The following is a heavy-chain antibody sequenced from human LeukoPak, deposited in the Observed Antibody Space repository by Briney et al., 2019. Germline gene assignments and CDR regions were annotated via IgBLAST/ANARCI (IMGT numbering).Heavy chain of an antibody. CDR3: ARPGGSWYKSLWFDP. J-gene: IGHJ5*02. Sequence: SETLSLTCAVYSGSFSAYYWSWIRQPPGKGLEWIGEIFHNGSTNYNPSLKSRVTISVDTSKNQFSLKLSSVTAADTAVYYCARPGGSWYKSLWFDPWGQGTLVTVSS. CDR2: IFHNGST. CDR1: SGSFSAYY. D-gene: IGHD6-13*01. V-gene: IGHV4-34*12.